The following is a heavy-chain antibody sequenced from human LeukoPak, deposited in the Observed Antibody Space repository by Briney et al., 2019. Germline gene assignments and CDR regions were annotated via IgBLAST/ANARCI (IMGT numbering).Heavy chain of an antibody. Sequence: GASVKVSCKASGGTFSSYAISWVRQAPGQGLEWMGGIIPFFGTANYAQKFQGRVTITADESTSTAYMELSSLRSEDTAVYYCARDRGYSGYEFDYWGQGTLVTVSS. CDR3: ARDRGYSGYEFDY. J-gene: IGHJ4*02. CDR1: GGTFSSYA. V-gene: IGHV1-69*13. CDR2: IIPFFGTA. D-gene: IGHD5-12*01.